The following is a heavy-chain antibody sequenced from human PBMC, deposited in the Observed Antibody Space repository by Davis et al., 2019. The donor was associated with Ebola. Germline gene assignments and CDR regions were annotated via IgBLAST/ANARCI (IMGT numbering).Heavy chain of an antibody. J-gene: IGHJ3*02. D-gene: IGHD4-17*01. CDR3: ATFGEGYGDLNYAFDI. CDR2: INPNSGGT. V-gene: IGHV1-2*02. CDR1: GYTFTGYY. Sequence: ASVKVSCKASGYTFTGYYMHWVRQAPGQGLEWMGWINPNSGGTNYAQKFQGRVTMTRDTSISTAYMELRSLRSDDTAVYYCATFGEGYGDLNYAFDIWGQGTMVTVSS.